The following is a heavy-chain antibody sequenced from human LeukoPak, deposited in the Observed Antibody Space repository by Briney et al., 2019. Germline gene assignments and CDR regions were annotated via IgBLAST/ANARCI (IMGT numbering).Heavy chain of an antibody. CDR2: INHSGST. D-gene: IGHD5-18*01. Sequence: TSETLSLTCAVYGGSFSGYYWSWIRQPPGKGLEWIGEINHSGSTNYSPSLKSRVTISVDTSKNQFSLKLSSVTAADTAVYYCARVGYSYGRGYGYWGQGTLVTVSS. V-gene: IGHV4-34*01. J-gene: IGHJ4*02. CDR1: GGSFSGYY. CDR3: ARVGYSYGRGYGY.